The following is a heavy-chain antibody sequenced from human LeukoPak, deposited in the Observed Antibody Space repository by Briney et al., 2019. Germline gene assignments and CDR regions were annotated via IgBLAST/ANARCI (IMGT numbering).Heavy chain of an antibody. V-gene: IGHV1-69*04. CDR1: GGTFSSYA. CDR2: IIPILGIA. D-gene: IGHD2-15*01. CDR3: ARDRDCSGGSCNDY. Sequence: SVKVSCKASGGTFSSYAISWVRQAPGQGLEWMGRIIPILGIADYAQKFQGRVTITADKSTSTAYMELSSLRSEDTAVYYCARDRDCSGGSCNDYWGQGTLVTVSS. J-gene: IGHJ4*02.